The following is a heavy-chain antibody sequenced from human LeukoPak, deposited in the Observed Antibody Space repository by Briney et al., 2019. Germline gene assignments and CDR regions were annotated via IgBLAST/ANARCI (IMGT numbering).Heavy chain of an antibody. CDR3: ARARYREINYAYAGGFYYMDV. Sequence: GGSLRLSCAASGFTLSSYSMNWVRQAPGKGLEWVSSISSSSSYRYYADSVKGRFTISRDNAKNSLYLQMNSLRAEDTAVYYCARARYREINYAYAGGFYYMDVWGKGTTVTVSS. D-gene: IGHD1-26*01. CDR1: GFTLSSYS. V-gene: IGHV3-21*01. CDR2: ISSSSSYR. J-gene: IGHJ6*03.